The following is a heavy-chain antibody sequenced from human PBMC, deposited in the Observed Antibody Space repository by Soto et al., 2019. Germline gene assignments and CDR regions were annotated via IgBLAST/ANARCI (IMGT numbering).Heavy chain of an antibody. J-gene: IGHJ4*02. CDR2: IYHSGST. Sequence: SETLSLTCTVSGGSISSYYWSWIRQPPGKGLEWIGYIYHSGSTSYSPSLKSRVTISVDTSKNQFSLKLSSVTAADTAVYYCARRRVAGVKGFDYWGQGTLVTVSS. D-gene: IGHD6-19*01. CDR1: GGSISSYY. V-gene: IGHV4-59*08. CDR3: ARRRVAGVKGFDY.